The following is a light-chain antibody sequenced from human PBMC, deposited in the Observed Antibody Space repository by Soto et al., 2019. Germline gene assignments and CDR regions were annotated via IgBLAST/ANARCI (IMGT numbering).Light chain of an antibody. V-gene: IGLV2-23*01. CDR1: SSDVGSYNL. CDR3: SSYAGSSTSVV. J-gene: IGLJ2*01. Sequence: QSALTQPASVSGSPGQSITISCTGTSSDVGSYNLVSWYQQHPGKAPKLMIYEANKRPSGVSDRFSGSKSGNSASLTISGLQAEDEAEYYCSSYAGSSTSVVFGGGTKLTVL. CDR2: EAN.